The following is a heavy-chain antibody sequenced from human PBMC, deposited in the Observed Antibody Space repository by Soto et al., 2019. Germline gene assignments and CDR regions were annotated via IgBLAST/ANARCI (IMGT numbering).Heavy chain of an antibody. CDR3: ARARGFTMIVVVTDDAFDI. CDR1: GGSISSGGYY. D-gene: IGHD3-22*01. Sequence: QVQLQESGPGLVKPSQTLSHTCTVSGGSISSGGYYWSWIRQHPGKGLEWIGYIYYSGSTYYNPSLKSRVTISVDTSKNQFSLKLSSVTAADTAVYYCARARGFTMIVVVTDDAFDIWGQGTMVTVSS. CDR2: IYYSGST. J-gene: IGHJ3*02. V-gene: IGHV4-31*03.